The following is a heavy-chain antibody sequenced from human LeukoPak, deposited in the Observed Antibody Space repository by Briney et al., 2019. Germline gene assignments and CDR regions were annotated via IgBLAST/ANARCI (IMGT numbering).Heavy chain of an antibody. CDR3: ATPFIYDYVWGSYRFDAFDI. V-gene: IGHV1-24*01. CDR2: FDPEDGET. Sequence: ASVKVSCKVSGYTLTELSMHWVRQAPGKGLEWMGGFDPEDGETIYAQKFQGRVTMTEDTSTDTAYMELSSLRSEDTAVYYCATPFIYDYVWGSYRFDAFDIWGQGTMVTVSS. J-gene: IGHJ3*02. D-gene: IGHD3-16*02. CDR1: GYTLTELS.